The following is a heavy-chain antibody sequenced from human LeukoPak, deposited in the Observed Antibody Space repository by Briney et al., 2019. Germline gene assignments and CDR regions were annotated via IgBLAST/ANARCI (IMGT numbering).Heavy chain of an antibody. V-gene: IGHV3-33*01. J-gene: IGHJ4*02. CDR2: IWNDGSQK. CDR1: GFTFSSYG. CDR3: ARDKGPYYFDQ. Sequence: PGRSPRLSCAASGFTFSSYGMHWVRQAPGKGLEWVAVIWNDGSQKYFADSVKGRFTISRDNSKNTLYLQMNSLRAEDTAVYYCARDKGPYYFDQWGQGTLLTVSS.